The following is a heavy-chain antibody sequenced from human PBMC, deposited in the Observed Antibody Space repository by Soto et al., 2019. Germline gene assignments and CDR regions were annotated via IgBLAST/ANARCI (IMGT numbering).Heavy chain of an antibody. CDR2: IIPIFGTA. V-gene: IGHV1-69*12. J-gene: IGHJ2*01. Sequence: QVQLVQSGAEVKKPGSSVKVSCKASGGTFSSYAISWVRQAPGQGLEWMGGIIPIFGTANYAQKFQGRVTITADESTSTAYMELSSLRSEDTAVXXXXXXXXXXXWYFDLWGRGTLVTVSS. CDR3: XXXXXXXXWYFDL. CDR1: GGTFSSYA.